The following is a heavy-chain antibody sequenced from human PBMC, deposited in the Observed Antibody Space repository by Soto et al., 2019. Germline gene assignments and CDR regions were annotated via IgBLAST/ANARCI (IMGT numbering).Heavy chain of an antibody. CDR2: INSASST. Sequence: GGSLRLSCAASGFTFSTSAMTWVRQAPGKGLEWVSTINSASSTFYADSVKGRFTISRDNSKNTLYLQMNSLRAEDTAVYYCANRGRYYMDVWGKGTTVTVSS. D-gene: IGHD2-15*01. CDR3: ANRGRYYMDV. J-gene: IGHJ6*03. CDR1: GFTFSTSA. V-gene: IGHV3-23*01.